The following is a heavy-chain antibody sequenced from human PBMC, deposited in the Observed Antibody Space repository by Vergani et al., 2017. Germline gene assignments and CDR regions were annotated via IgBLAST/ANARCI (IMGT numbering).Heavy chain of an antibody. CDR3: ASLSKAPYYYYYMDV. J-gene: IGHJ6*03. Sequence: EVQLVPSGAEVKKPGASLKISCKGSGYSFTSYWIGWVRPMPGKGLEWMGIIYPGDSDTRYSPSFQGQVTISADKSISTAYLQWSSLKASDTAMYYCASLSKAPYYYYYMDVWGKGTTVTVSS. CDR1: GYSFTSYW. V-gene: IGHV5-51*01. CDR2: IYPGDSDT. D-gene: IGHD5/OR15-5a*01.